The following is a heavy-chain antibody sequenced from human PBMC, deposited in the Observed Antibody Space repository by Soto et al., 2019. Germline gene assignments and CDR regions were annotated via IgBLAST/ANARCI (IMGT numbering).Heavy chain of an antibody. CDR1: GFTFSSYA. J-gene: IGHJ6*02. CDR2: ISYDGSNK. CDR3: AGQIAAYYYGMDV. D-gene: IGHD6-13*01. V-gene: IGHV3-30-3*01. Sequence: GGSLRLSCAASGFTFSSYAMHWVRQAPGKGLEWVAVISYDGSNKYYADSVKGRFTISRDNSKNTLYLQMNSLRAEDTAVYYCAGQIAAYYYGMDVWGQGTTVTVSS.